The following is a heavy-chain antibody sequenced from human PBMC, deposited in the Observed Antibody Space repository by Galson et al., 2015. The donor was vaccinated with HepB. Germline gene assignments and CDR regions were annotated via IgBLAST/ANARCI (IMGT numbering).Heavy chain of an antibody. CDR2: IIPIFGIA. J-gene: IGHJ4*02. V-gene: IGHV1-69*13. D-gene: IGHD5-18*01. CDR3: ARSRYSDTAMVLSY. CDR1: GGTFSSYA. Sequence: SVKVSCKASGGTFSSYAISWVRQAPGQGLEWMGGIIPIFGIANYAQKFQGRVTITADEPTSTAYMELSSLRSEDTAVYYCARSRYSDTAMVLSYWGQGTLVTVSS.